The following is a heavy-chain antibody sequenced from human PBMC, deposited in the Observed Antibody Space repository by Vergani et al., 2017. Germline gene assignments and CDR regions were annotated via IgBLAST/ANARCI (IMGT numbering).Heavy chain of an antibody. D-gene: IGHD3-3*01. V-gene: IGHV3-23*01. J-gene: IGHJ4*02. CDR1: GFTFSSSA. CDR2: ISGSGGST. Sequence: VQLLESGGGLVQPGGSLRLSCAASGFTFSSSAMSWVRQAPGKGLEWVSAISGSGGSTYYADSVKGRFTISRDNSKNTLYLQMNSLRAEDTALYYCARERNAYYDFWSGYYTRYYFDYWGQGTLVTVSS. CDR3: ARERNAYYDFWSGYYTRYYFDY.